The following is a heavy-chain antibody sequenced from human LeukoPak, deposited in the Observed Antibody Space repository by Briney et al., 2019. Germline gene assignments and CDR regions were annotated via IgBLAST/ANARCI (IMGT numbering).Heavy chain of an antibody. CDR2: ISSSGSTI. D-gene: IGHD7-27*01. V-gene: IGHV3-48*03. J-gene: IGHJ4*02. Sequence: PGGSLRLSCAASGFTFSSYEMNWVRQAPGKGLEWVSYISSSGSTIYYADSVKGRFTISRDNAKNSLYLQMNSLRAEDTAVYYCARGPPLGSYFDYWGQGTLVTVSS. CDR1: GFTFSSYE. CDR3: ARGPPLGSYFDY.